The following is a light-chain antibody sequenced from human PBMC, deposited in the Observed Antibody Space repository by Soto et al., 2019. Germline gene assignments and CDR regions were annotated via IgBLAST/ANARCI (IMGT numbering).Light chain of an antibody. V-gene: IGKV1-39*01. CDR2: AAS. CDR1: QSISTY. J-gene: IGKJ2*02. CDR3: QQSYSTPRT. Sequence: DIQMTQSPSSLSASVGERVTITCRASQSISTYLNWYQQKVGKAPKLLIYAASSLQRGVPSRFSGSGSGTDFTLTICSLQPEDFATYYCQQSYSTPRTFGQGTKLEIK.